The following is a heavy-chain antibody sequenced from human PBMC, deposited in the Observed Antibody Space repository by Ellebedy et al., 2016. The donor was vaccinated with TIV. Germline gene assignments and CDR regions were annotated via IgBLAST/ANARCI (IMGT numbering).Heavy chain of an antibody. CDR3: ARVLRATSGMDV. D-gene: IGHD4/OR15-4a*01. CDR2: INPNSGDT. V-gene: IGHV1-2*02. Sequence: ASVKVSCKASGYTFTKYGISWVRQAPGQGLEWMGWINPNSGDTNFARKFQGRVTMTRDTSVNTAYMELTRLQSDDTAVYYCARVLRATSGMDVWGQGTTVIVSS. J-gene: IGHJ6*02. CDR1: GYTFTKYG.